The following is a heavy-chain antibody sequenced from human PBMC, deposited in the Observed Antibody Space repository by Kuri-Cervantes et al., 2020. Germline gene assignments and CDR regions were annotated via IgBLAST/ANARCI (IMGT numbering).Heavy chain of an antibody. CDR3: AKDGDWELPRGNYYYGMDV. D-gene: IGHD1-26*01. V-gene: IGHV3-30*01. CDR2: ISYDGSNK. J-gene: IGHJ6*02. CDR1: GFTFSSYA. Sequence: GGSLRLSCAASGFTFSSYAMHWVRQAPGKGLEWVAVISYDGSNKYYADSVKGRFTISRDNSKNTLYLQMNSLRAEDTAVYYCAKDGDWELPRGNYYYGMDVWGQGTTVTVSS.